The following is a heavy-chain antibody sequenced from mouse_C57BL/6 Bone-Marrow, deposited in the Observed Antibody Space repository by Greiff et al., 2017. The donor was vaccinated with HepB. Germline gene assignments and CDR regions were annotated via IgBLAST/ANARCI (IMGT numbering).Heavy chain of an antibody. CDR1: GYSITSGYD. D-gene: IGHD1-1*01. V-gene: IGHV3-1*01. J-gene: IGHJ4*01. Sequence: DVQLQESGPGMVKPSQSLSLTCTFTGYSITSGYDWHWIRHFPGNKLEWMGYISYSGSTNYNPSLKSRISITHDTSKNHFFLKLNSVTTEDTATYYCARGNYGSSFYAMDYWGQGTSVTVSS. CDR2: ISYSGST. CDR3: ARGNYGSSFYAMDY.